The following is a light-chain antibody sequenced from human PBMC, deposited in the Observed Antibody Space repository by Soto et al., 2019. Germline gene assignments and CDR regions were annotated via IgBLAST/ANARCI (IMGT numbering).Light chain of an antibody. CDR1: QSFRGL. V-gene: IGKV3-11*01. J-gene: IGKJ5*01. Sequence: VLTQSPVTLSLSPVERATLSCRASQSFRGLLAWYQQKPGQAPRPLIYDAYNRATGIPPRFSGSGSGTDFTLTISSLEPEDSAVYYCQQRHMWPITFGQGTRWRL. CDR2: DAY. CDR3: QQRHMWPIT.